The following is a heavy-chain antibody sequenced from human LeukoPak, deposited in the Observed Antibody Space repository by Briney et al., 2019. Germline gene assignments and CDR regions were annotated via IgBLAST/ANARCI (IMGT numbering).Heavy chain of an antibody. Sequence: PGGSLRLSCAASGFTFSSYAMSWFRQAPGKGLEWVANIKQDGSEKYYVDSVKGRFTISRDNAKNSLYLQMNSLRAEDTAVYYCAREAYPDYWGQGTLVTVSS. J-gene: IGHJ4*02. D-gene: IGHD2-21*01. CDR2: IKQDGSEK. CDR3: AREAYPDY. CDR1: GFTFSSYA. V-gene: IGHV3-7*01.